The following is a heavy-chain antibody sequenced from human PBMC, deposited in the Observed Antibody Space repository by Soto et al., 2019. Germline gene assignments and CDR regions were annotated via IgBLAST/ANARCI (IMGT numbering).Heavy chain of an antibody. Sequence: PSETLSLTCTVPGGSISGYFWSWIRQPPGKGLEYIGWIYYTGGTNYNASLASRLAISLHTSRNQISLNLHSVTAADTAVYYCARSGLTFEGVVWGQGTTVTVSS. CDR2: IYYTGGT. CDR1: GGSISGYF. CDR3: ARSGLTFEGVV. J-gene: IGHJ6*02. D-gene: IGHD3-16*01. V-gene: IGHV4-59*01.